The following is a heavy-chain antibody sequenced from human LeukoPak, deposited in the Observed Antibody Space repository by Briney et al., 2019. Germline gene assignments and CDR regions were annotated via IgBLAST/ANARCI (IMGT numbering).Heavy chain of an antibody. CDR2: IYTSGST. CDR3: ARTTEGGYTYDYFYYYYMDV. CDR1: GGSISSGSYH. J-gene: IGHJ6*03. V-gene: IGHV4-61*09. D-gene: IGHD5-18*01. Sequence: SETLSLTCTVSGGSISSGSYHWSWIRQPAGKGLEWIGHIYTSGSTNYNLSLKSRVTISVDSSKNQFSLKLSSVTAADTAVYYCARTTEGGYTYDYFYYYYMDVWGKGTTVTISS.